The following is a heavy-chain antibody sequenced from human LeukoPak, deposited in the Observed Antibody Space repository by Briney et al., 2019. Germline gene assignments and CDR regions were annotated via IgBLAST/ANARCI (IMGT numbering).Heavy chain of an antibody. CDR1: GFTVSSHY. Sequence: QTGGSLRLSCAASGFTVSSHYMSWVRQAPGKGLEWVSVIYRCVNTSYADSVKGRFTISRDNAKNSLYLQMNSLRAEDTAVYYCASDGDYGADYWGQGTLVTVSS. J-gene: IGHJ4*02. D-gene: IGHD4-17*01. CDR3: ASDGDYGADY. CDR2: IYRCVNT. V-gene: IGHV3-66*03.